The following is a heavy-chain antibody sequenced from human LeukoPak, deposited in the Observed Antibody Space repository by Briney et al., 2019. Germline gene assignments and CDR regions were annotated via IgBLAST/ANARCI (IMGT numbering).Heavy chain of an antibody. CDR2: ISGSGGST. CDR1: GFNFRDHW. Sequence: QPGGSLRLSCAVSGFNFRDHWMDWVRQAPGKGLEWVSGISGSGGSTYYADSVKGRFTVSRDNAKNLLYLQLNRLRAEDTAVYYCARDEGLPAEFFQHWGQGTLVTVSS. V-gene: IGHV3-23*01. D-gene: IGHD3/OR15-3a*01. J-gene: IGHJ1*01. CDR3: ARDEGLPAEFFQH.